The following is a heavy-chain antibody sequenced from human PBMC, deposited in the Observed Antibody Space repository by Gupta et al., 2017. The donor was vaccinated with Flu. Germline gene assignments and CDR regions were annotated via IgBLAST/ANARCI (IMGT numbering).Heavy chain of an antibody. V-gene: IGHV3-21*01. D-gene: IGHD2-8*01. Sequence: EVHLVESGGGLVKSGGSLRLSCAASGSTFSTYTWNWVRQAPGKGLEWVSSISSSSSLIYYADSVRGRFTVSRDNAKSSLFLLMENLRDDDAAIYDCARSFAEANGAYYDYWGQGTQVTVSS. CDR2: ISSSSSLI. J-gene: IGHJ4*02. CDR3: ARSFAEANGAYYDY. CDR1: GSTFSTYT.